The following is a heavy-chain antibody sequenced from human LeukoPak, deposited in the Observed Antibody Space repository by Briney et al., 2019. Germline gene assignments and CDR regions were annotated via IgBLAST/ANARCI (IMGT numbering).Heavy chain of an antibody. CDR2: ISSSGSTI. CDR3: ARDAVGFGELFGDSYYFDY. Sequence: GGSLRLSCAASGFTFSSYEMNWVRQAPGKGLEWVSYISSSGSTIYYADSVKGRFTISRDNAKNSLYLQMNSLRAEDTAVYYCARDAVGFGELFGDSYYFDYWGHGILVTVSS. D-gene: IGHD3-10*01. J-gene: IGHJ4*01. CDR1: GFTFSSYE. V-gene: IGHV3-48*03.